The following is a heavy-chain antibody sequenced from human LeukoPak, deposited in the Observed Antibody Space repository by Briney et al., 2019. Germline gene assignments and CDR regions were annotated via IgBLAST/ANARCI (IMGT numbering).Heavy chain of an antibody. CDR3: ARGPLYYDFWSGYYKGDKTYGMDV. J-gene: IGHJ6*02. CDR1: GGSFSGYY. D-gene: IGHD3-3*01. V-gene: IGHV4-34*01. CDR2: ISHSGST. Sequence: PSETLSLTCAVYGGSFSGYYWSWIRQPPGKGLEWIGEISHSGSTNYNPSLKSRVTISVDTSKNQFSLKLSSVTAADTAVYYCARGPLYYDFWSGYYKGDKTYGMDVWGQGTTVTVSS.